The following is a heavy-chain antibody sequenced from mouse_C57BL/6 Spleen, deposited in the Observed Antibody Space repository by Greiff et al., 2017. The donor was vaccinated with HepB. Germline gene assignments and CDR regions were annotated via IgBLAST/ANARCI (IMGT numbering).Heavy chain of an antibody. CDR1: GYAFTNYL. CDR3: AREKGDYYGSSYDFDY. Sequence: VQLQQSGAELVRPGTSVKVSCKASGYAFTNYLIEWVKQRPGQGLEWIGVINPGSGGTNYNEKFKGKATLTADKSSSTAYMQLSSLTSEDSAVYCCAREKGDYYGSSYDFDYWGQGTTLTVSS. V-gene: IGHV1-54*01. D-gene: IGHD1-1*01. J-gene: IGHJ2*01. CDR2: INPGSGGT.